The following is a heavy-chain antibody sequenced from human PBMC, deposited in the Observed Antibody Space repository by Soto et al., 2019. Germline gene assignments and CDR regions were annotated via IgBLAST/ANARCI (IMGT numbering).Heavy chain of an antibody. CDR3: ARDVYSNYRGRYYGMDV. D-gene: IGHD4-4*01. CDR2: IYYSGST. J-gene: IGHJ6*02. CDR1: GGSISSGDYY. V-gene: IGHV4-30-4*01. Sequence: QVQLQESGPGLVKPSQTLSLTCTVSGGSISSGDYYWSWIRQPPGKGLEWIGYIYYSGSTYYNPSLKSRVTLSVDTSKNQFSLKLSSVTAADTAVYYCARDVYSNYRGRYYGMDVWGQGTTVTVSS.